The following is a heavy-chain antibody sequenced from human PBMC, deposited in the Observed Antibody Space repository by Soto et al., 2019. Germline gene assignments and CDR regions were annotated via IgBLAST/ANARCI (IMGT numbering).Heavy chain of an antibody. J-gene: IGHJ4*02. Sequence: PXGSLRLSCAASGFTFSSYEMNWVRQAPGKGLEWVSYISSSGSTIYYADSVKGRFTISRDNAKNSLYLQMNSLRAEDTAVYYCATPQLAPFDYWGQGTLVTVSS. V-gene: IGHV3-48*03. CDR1: GFTFSSYE. D-gene: IGHD6-6*01. CDR2: ISSSGSTI. CDR3: ATPQLAPFDY.